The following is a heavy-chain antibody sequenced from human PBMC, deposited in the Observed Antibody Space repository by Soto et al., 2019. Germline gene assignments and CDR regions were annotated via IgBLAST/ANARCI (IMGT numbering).Heavy chain of an antibody. D-gene: IGHD5-18*01. V-gene: IGHV4-59*08. Sequence: SENLSLTCTVSGGSISSYYWSWIRQPPGKGLEWIGYIYYSGSTNYNPSLKSRVTISVDTSKNQFSLKLSSVTAADTAVYYCARLAWSYGNWFDPWGQGTLVTVS. CDR3: ARLAWSYGNWFDP. J-gene: IGHJ5*02. CDR1: GGSISSYY. CDR2: IYYSGST.